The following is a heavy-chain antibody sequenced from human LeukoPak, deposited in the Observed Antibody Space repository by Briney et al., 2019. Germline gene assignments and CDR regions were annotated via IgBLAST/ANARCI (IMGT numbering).Heavy chain of an antibody. V-gene: IGHV4-34*01. J-gene: IGHJ4*02. CDR2: INHSGST. D-gene: IGHD5-12*01. CDR1: GGSFSGYY. CDR3: ARGFSGYSGYVHLYYFDY. Sequence: SETLSLTCAVYGGSFSGYYWSWIRQPPGKGLEWIGEINHSGSTNYNPSLKSRVTISVDTSKNQFSLKLSSVTAADTAVYYCARGFSGYSGYVHLYYFDYWGQGTLVTVSS.